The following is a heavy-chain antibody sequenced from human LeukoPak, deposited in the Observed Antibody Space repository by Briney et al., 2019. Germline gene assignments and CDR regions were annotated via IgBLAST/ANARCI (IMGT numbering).Heavy chain of an antibody. CDR1: GGSISSSNW. Sequence: PSETLSLTCAVSGGSISSSNWWSWVRQPPGKGLEWIGEIYHSGSTNYNPSLKSRVTISVDKSKNQFSLKLSSVTAADTAVYYCARDGRVGATPVDYWGQGTLVTVSS. CDR3: ARDGRVGATPVDY. CDR2: IYHSGST. D-gene: IGHD1-26*01. J-gene: IGHJ4*02. V-gene: IGHV4-4*02.